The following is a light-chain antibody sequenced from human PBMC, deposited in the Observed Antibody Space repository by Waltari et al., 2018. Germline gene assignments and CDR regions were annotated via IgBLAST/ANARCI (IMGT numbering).Light chain of an antibody. V-gene: IGKV1-39*01. CDR1: QSISSY. CDR3: QQSYSTLYT. J-gene: IGKJ2*01. Sequence: DIQMTQSPSSLSASVGDSVTITCRASQSISSYLNWYQQKPGKAPKLLIYAASSLQSGVPSRFSGSGSGTDFTLTISSLQPEDFATYYCQQSYSTLYTFGQGTKLEIK. CDR2: AAS.